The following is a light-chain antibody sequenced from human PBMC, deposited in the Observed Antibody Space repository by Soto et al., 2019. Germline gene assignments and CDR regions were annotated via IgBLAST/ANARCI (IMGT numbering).Light chain of an antibody. CDR1: QNINNW. Sequence: DIQMTQSPSTLSASVGDRVTITCRASQNINNWLAWYQQKPGKAPKLLIYDASSLGSGVPSRFSGSGSGTEFTLTITSLQPDDFATYYCQQYNHFFGPGTKVDIK. CDR2: DAS. J-gene: IGKJ3*01. CDR3: QQYNHF. V-gene: IGKV1-5*01.